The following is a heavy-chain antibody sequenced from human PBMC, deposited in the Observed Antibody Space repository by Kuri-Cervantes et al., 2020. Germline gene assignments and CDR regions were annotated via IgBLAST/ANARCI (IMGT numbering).Heavy chain of an antibody. Sequence: GGSLRLSCAASGFTFDDYAMHWVRQAPGKGLEWVSGISWNSGSIGYADSVKGRFTISRDNAKSSLYLQMNSLRAEDTALYYCAKCTIAAAGTRDYYYYMDVWGKGTTVTVSS. CDR3: AKCTIAAAGTRDYYYYMDV. CDR1: GFTFDDYA. D-gene: IGHD6-13*01. V-gene: IGHV3-9*01. J-gene: IGHJ6*03. CDR2: ISWNSGSI.